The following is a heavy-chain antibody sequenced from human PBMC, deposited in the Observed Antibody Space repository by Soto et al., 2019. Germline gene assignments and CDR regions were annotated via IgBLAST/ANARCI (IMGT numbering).Heavy chain of an antibody. CDR3: AKDFPGDFWSGYYTFWFDP. Sequence: GGSLRLSCAASGFTFSSYAMSWVRQAPGKGLEWVSAISGSGGSTYYADSVKGRFTISRDNSKNTLYLQMNSLRAEDTAVYSCAKDFPGDFWSGYYTFWFDPWGQGTLVTVSS. CDR1: GFTFSSYA. J-gene: IGHJ5*02. CDR2: ISGSGGST. D-gene: IGHD3-3*01. V-gene: IGHV3-23*01.